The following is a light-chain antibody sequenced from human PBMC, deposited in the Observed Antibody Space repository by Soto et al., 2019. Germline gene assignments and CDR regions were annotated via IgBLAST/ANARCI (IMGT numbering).Light chain of an antibody. CDR3: QQYNNWPQT. J-gene: IGKJ1*01. V-gene: IGKV3-15*01. CDR1: QSVNSD. Sequence: IVLTQSPGTLSLSPGERVTLSCRASQSVNSDLAWYQQKPGQAPGLLIYGASTRATGIPARFSGSGSGTEFTLTISSLQSEDFAVYYCQQYNNWPQTFGQGTKVDIK. CDR2: GAS.